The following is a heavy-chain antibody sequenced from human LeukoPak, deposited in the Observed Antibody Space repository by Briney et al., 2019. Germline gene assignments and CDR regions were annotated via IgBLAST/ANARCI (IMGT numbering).Heavy chain of an antibody. Sequence: SETLSLTCTVSGGSISGDHWNWIRQPPGKGPEWIGYVYSSGNTNYNPSLKSRVTISIDTPKNQFSLKLSSVTAADTAVYYCARRNDFGIWGQGTMVTVSS. CDR1: GGSISGDH. CDR2: VYSSGNT. CDR3: ARRNDFGI. V-gene: IGHV4-59*08. J-gene: IGHJ3*02.